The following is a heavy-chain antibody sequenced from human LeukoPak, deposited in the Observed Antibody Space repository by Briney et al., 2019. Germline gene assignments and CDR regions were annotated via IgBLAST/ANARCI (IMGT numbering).Heavy chain of an antibody. J-gene: IGHJ6*02. CDR1: GFTFSSYA. V-gene: IGHV3-23*01. CDR2: ISGSGGST. CDR3: AKILAVAGYYYYGMDV. Sequence: GGSLRLSCAASGFTFSSYAMSWVRQAPGKGLEWVSAISGSGGSTYYADSVKGRFTISRDNSKNTLYLQMNSLRAEDTAVYYCAKILAVAGYYYYGMDVWGQGTTVTVSS. D-gene: IGHD6-19*01.